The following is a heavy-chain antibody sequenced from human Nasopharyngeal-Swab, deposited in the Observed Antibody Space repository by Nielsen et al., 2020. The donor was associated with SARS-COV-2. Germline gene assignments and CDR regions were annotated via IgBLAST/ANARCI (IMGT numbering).Heavy chain of an antibody. Sequence: WVRQAPGQRLEWMGWINAGNGNTKYSQKFQGRVTITRDTSASTAYMELSSLRSEDTAVYYCARAYYDSSGYYQYWGQGTLVTVSS. CDR2: INAGNGNT. V-gene: IGHV1-3*01. D-gene: IGHD3-22*01. CDR3: ARAYYDSSGYYQY. J-gene: IGHJ4*02.